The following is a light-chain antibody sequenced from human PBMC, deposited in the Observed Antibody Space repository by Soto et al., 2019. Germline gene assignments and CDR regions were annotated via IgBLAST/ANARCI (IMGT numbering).Light chain of an antibody. Sequence: DIQMTQSPSSLAASLGVRVSITCRASQSISSYLNWYQQKPGKAPKLLIYAASSLESGVPSRFSGSGAGTEFTLTISSLQPDDFATYYCQHCYGFSRTLGQGTKVDIK. CDR3: QHCYGFSRT. CDR1: QSISSY. CDR2: AAS. J-gene: IGKJ1*01. V-gene: IGKV1-39*01.